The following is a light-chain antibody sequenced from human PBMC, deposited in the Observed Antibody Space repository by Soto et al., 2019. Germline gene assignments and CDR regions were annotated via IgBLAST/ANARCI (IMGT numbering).Light chain of an antibody. J-gene: IGLJ1*01. CDR3: QAYDSSRSGYV. Sequence: QSVLTQPPSVSEAPGQRVTISCTGSSSNIGAGYDAHWYQQVPGTAPKLLIYENNNRPSGVPDRFSGSKSGTSASLASTGLQAEDEAEYYCQAYDSSRSGYVFGTGTKLTVL. CDR1: SSNIGAGYD. V-gene: IGLV1-40*01. CDR2: ENN.